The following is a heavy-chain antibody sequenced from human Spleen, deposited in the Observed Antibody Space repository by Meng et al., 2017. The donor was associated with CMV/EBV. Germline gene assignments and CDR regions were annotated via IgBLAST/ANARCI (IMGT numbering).Heavy chain of an antibody. V-gene: IGHV3-30-3*01. Sequence: GESLKISCAASGFTFSSYAMHWARQAPGKGLEWVAVISYDGSNKYYADSVKGRFTISRDNSKNTLYLQMNSLRTEDTAMYYCAKDSAYYGSGIGYFDYWGQGTLVTVSS. CDR2: ISYDGSNK. CDR3: AKDSAYYGSGIGYFDY. D-gene: IGHD3-10*01. J-gene: IGHJ4*02. CDR1: GFTFSSYA.